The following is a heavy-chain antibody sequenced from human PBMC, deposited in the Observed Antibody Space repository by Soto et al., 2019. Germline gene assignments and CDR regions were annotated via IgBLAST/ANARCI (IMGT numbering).Heavy chain of an antibody. V-gene: IGHV1-8*01. CDR1: GYTFTSYD. J-gene: IGHJ6*02. D-gene: IGHD2-2*01. CDR2: MNPNSGNT. CDR3: ARGAQLVPAALRGYYGMDV. Sequence: QVQLVQSGAEVKKPGASVKVSCKVSGYTFTSYDINWVRQATGQGLEWMGWMNPNSGNTGYAQKFQGRVTMTRNTSISTAYMELSSLRSEDTAVYYCARGAQLVPAALRGYYGMDVWGQGTTVTVSS.